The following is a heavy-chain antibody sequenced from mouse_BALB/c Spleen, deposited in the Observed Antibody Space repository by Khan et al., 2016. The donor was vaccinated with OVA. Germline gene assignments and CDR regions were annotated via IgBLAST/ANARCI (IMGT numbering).Heavy chain of an antibody. CDR2: IWSGGTT. CDR1: GFSLSSYG. CDR3: ARRGDGYYGIAY. V-gene: IGHV2-2*02. J-gene: IGHJ3*01. Sequence: QMQLEESGPGLVQPSQSLSITCTVSGFSLSSYGVQWVRQSPGQGLEWLGVIWSGGTTDYSAAFISRLSISKDNSKSQVFFKMNSLQANDTAIYYCARRGDGYYGIAYWGQGTLVTVSA. D-gene: IGHD2-3*01.